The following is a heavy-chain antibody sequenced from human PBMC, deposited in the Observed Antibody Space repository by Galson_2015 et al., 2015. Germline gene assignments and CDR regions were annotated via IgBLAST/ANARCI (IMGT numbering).Heavy chain of an antibody. Sequence: SLRLSCAASGFTVSSNYMSWVRQAPGKGLEWVSVIYSGGSTYYADSVKGRFTISRDNSKNTLYLQMNSLRAEDTAVYYCAREGDGYNENSHFDYWGQGTLVTVSS. D-gene: IGHD5-24*01. V-gene: IGHV3-66*02. CDR1: GFTVSSNY. CDR2: IYSGGST. J-gene: IGHJ4*02. CDR3: AREGDGYNENSHFDY.